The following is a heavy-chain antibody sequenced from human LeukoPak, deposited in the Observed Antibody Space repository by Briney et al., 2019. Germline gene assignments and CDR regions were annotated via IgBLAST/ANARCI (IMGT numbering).Heavy chain of an antibody. J-gene: IGHJ4*02. CDR2: IYSGGST. V-gene: IGHV3-66*01. Sequence: GGSLRLSCAASGFTVSSNYMSWVRQAPGKGLEWVSVIYSGGSTYYADSVKGRFTISRDKSKNTVYLRMNSLRVEDTAVYYCAREYYYDSSGYYIYYTDYWGQGTLVTVSS. D-gene: IGHD3-22*01. CDR3: AREYYYDSSGYYIYYTDY. CDR1: GFTVSSNY.